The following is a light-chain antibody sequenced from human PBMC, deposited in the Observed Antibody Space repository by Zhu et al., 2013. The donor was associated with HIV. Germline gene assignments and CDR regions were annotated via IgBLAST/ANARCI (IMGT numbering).Light chain of an antibody. V-gene: IGKV1-17*01. CDR2: LAS. Sequence: DIQMTQSPSSLSASVGDRVTITCRASQDIRNHLGWYRQKPGKAPRRLIYLASTLQSGVPSRFSGSGSGTDFTLTISSLRPEDFATYYCLQSNSYPRTFGQGTRLEIK. CDR3: LQSNSYPRT. J-gene: IGKJ2*02. CDR1: QDIRNH.